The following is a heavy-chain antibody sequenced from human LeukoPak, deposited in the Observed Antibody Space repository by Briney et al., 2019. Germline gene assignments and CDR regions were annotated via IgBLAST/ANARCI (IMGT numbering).Heavy chain of an antibody. V-gene: IGHV4-59*01. J-gene: IGHJ6*03. CDR1: GGSFGGYY. CDR3: ARGAYYDFHYYYYMDV. Sequence: SETLSLTCAVYGGSFGGYYWSWIRQPPGKGLEWIGYIYYSGSTNYNPSLKSRVTISVDTSKNQFSLKLSSVTAADTAVYYCARGAYYDFHYYYYMDVWGKGTTVTVSS. CDR2: IYYSGST. D-gene: IGHD3-3*01.